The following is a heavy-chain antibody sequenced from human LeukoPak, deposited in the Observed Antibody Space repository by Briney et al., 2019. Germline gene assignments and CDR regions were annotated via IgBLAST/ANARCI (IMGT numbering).Heavy chain of an antibody. CDR2: IYHSGST. CDR3: ARRVSSKLGTYYFDY. J-gene: IGHJ4*02. CDR1: AYSISSTYY. D-gene: IGHD7-27*01. Sequence: PSETLSLTCAVSAYSISSTYYWGWIRQPPGKGLEWIGSIYHSGSTYYNPSLKSRVTISIDTSKNQFSLKLRSVTAADTAVYYCARRVSSKLGTYYFDYWGQGTLVTVSS. V-gene: IGHV4-38-2*01.